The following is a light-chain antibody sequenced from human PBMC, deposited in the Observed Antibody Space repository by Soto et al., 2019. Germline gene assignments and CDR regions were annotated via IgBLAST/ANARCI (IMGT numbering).Light chain of an antibody. J-gene: IGLJ2*01. Sequence: QSALTQPASVSGSPGQSITISCTGTSSDVGGYNYVSWYQHHPGKAPKLMIYDVSNRPSGVSNRFSGSKSDNTASLTISGLQAEDAADYYCSSYTSTSTVVFGGGTKVTVL. CDR2: DVS. CDR3: SSYTSTSTVV. V-gene: IGLV2-14*03. CDR1: SSDVGGYNY.